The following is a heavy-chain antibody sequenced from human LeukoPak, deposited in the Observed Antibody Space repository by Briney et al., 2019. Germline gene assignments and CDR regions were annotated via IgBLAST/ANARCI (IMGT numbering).Heavy chain of an antibody. D-gene: IGHD2-15*01. J-gene: IGHJ5*02. V-gene: IGHV4-39*01. CDR1: GGSISSSSYY. CDR3: ARSPLVVLRQWFDP. Sequence: PSETLSLTCTVSGGSISSSSYYWGWIRQPPGKGLEWIGSIYYSGSTYYNPSLKSRVTISVDTSKNQFSLQLNSVTPEDTAVYYCARSPLVVLRQWFDPWGQGTLVTVSS. CDR2: IYYSGST.